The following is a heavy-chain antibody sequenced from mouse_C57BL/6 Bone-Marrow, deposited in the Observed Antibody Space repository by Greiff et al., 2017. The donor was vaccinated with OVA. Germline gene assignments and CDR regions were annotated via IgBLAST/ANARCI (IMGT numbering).Heavy chain of an antibody. CDR2: IYPRSGNT. CDR1: GYTFTSYG. CDR3: ARRALRYWYFDV. Sequence: QVTLKESGAELARPGASVKLSCKASGYTFTSYGISWVKQRTGQGLEWIGEIYPRSGNTYYNEKFKGKATLTADKSSSTAYMELRSLTSEDSAVYFCARRALRYWYFDVWGTGTTVTVSS. J-gene: IGHJ1*03. V-gene: IGHV1-81*01. D-gene: IGHD1-1*01.